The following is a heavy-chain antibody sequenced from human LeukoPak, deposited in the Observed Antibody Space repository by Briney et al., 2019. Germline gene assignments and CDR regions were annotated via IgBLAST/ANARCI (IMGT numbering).Heavy chain of an antibody. CDR1: GFTFSSYW. CDR3: ASDSSGWSQLKDY. CDR2: IKQDGSEK. D-gene: IGHD6-19*01. Sequence: GGSLRLSCAASGFTFSSYWMSWVRQARGKGLEWVANIKQDGSEKYYVDSVKGRFTISRDNAKNSLYLQMNSLRAEDTAVYYCASDSSGWSQLKDYWGQGTLVTVSS. V-gene: IGHV3-7*01. J-gene: IGHJ4*02.